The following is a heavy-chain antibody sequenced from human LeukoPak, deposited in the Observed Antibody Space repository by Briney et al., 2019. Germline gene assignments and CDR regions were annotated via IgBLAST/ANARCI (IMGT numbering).Heavy chain of an antibody. J-gene: IGHJ6*03. CDR1: GFTFGSYW. D-gene: IGHD2/OR15-2a*01. V-gene: IGHV3-7*01. CDR2: IKQDGSEK. Sequence: PGGSLRLSCAASGFTFGSYWMSWVRQAPGKGLEWVANIKQDGSEKYYVDSVKGRFTISRDNAKNSLYLQMNRLRAEDTAVYYCAREGQYLSYYYMDVWGKGTTVTVSS. CDR3: AREGQYLSYYYMDV.